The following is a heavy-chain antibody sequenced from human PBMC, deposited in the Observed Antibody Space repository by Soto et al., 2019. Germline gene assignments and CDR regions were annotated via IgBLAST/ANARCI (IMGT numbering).Heavy chain of an antibody. D-gene: IGHD5-12*01. J-gene: IGHJ4*02. V-gene: IGHV4-34*01. CDR3: ARGGGFDGYNLGY. CDR2: INHSGST. CDR1: GGSFSGYY. Sequence: QVQLQQWGAGLLKPSETLSLTCAVYGGSFSGYYWSWIRQPPGKGLEWIGEINHSGSTNYNPSLKSRVTISVDTSKNQFSLKLSSVTAADTAVYYCARGGGFDGYNLGYWGQGTLVTVSS.